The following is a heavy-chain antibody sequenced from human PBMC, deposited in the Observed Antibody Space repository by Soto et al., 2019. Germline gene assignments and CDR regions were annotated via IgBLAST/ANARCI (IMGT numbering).Heavy chain of an antibody. V-gene: IGHV4-30-4*01. CDR2: IYYSGST. D-gene: IGHD1-7*01. J-gene: IGHJ5*02. Sequence: SEDLFHPFTVSGGFLRRGDYFWSWIRPPPGKGLEWIGYIYYSGSTYYNPSLKSRVTISVDTSKNQFSLKLSSVTAADTAVYYCASLITGTTRWFDPWGQGTLVTVSS. CDR1: GGFLRRGDYF. CDR3: ASLITGTTRWFDP.